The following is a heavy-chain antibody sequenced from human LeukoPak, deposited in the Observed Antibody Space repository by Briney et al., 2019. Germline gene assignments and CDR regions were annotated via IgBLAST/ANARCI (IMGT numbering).Heavy chain of an antibody. CDR1: GYTLTSYD. J-gene: IGHJ4*02. Sequence: ASVKVSCKASGYTLTSYDINWVRQATGQGLEWMGWMNPNSGNTGYAQKFQGRVTMTRNTSISTAYMELRSLRSDDTAVYYCARDGITMIVGYYFDYWGQGTLVTVSS. CDR2: MNPNSGNT. V-gene: IGHV1-8*01. D-gene: IGHD3-22*01. CDR3: ARDGITMIVGYYFDY.